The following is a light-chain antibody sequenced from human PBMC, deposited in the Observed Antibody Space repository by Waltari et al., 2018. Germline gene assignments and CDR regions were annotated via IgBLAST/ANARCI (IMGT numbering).Light chain of an antibody. J-gene: IGKJ1*01. CDR2: LGS. Sequence: DIVMTQSPLSLPVTPGEPASISCRSSQSLVHSNGYTYLDWYLQKPGHSPQLLIYLGSSRASGVPDRFSGSGSGTDFTLKISRVEAEDVGVYYCMQALQSPRTFGQGTKVEIK. CDR3: MQALQSPRT. V-gene: IGKV2-28*01. CDR1: QSLVHSNGYTY.